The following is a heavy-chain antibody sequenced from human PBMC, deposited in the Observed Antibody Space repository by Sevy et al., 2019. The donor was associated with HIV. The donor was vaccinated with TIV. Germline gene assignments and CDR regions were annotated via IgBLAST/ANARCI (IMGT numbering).Heavy chain of an antibody. V-gene: IGHV4-30-2*01. CDR3: ARDGGTVTKPGAFDI. J-gene: IGHJ3*02. CDR2: IYHTGNT. Sequence: SETLSLTCAVSGGSLSSGSNSWNWIRLPPGKGLEWNGYIYHTGNTYYNASLKSRVTISIDRSKNQFSLKMTSVTAADTAVYYCARDGGTVTKPGAFDIWGQGTMVTVSS. D-gene: IGHD4-17*01. CDR1: GGSLSSGSNS.